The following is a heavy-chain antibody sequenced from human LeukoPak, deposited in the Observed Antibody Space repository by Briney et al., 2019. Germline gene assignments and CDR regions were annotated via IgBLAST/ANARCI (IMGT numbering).Heavy chain of an antibody. Sequence: GRSLRLSCAASGFTFDDYAMHWVRQAPGKGLEWVSGISWNSGSIGYADSVKDRFTISRDNAKNSLYLQMNSLRAEDTALYYCAKVIGIAVAGMSFDYWGQGTLVTVSS. D-gene: IGHD6-19*01. J-gene: IGHJ4*02. CDR1: GFTFDDYA. V-gene: IGHV3-9*01. CDR2: ISWNSGSI. CDR3: AKVIGIAVAGMSFDY.